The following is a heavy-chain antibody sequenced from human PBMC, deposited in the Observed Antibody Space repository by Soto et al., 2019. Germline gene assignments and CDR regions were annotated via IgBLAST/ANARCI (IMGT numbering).Heavy chain of an antibody. CDR1: GFTFSSYG. CDR2: ISYDGRNK. J-gene: IGHJ6*04. D-gene: IGHD6-19*01. CDR3: VKDGSSGWPYFYDMDV. Sequence: QVQLVESGGGVVQPGRSLRLSCAASGFTFSSYGMHWVRQAPGKGLAWVAVISYDGRNKYYADAVNGRFTTSRDNSTNTLYLHMSSLRAEDTAVYYCVKDGSSGWPYFYDMDVWGKGTTVTVSS. V-gene: IGHV3-30*18.